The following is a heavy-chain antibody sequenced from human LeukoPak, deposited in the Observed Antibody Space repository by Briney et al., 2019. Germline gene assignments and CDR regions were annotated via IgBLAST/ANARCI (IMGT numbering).Heavy chain of an antibody. D-gene: IGHD6-13*01. V-gene: IGHV2-5*02. CDR1: GFSLNTSAVG. J-gene: IGHJ4*02. Sequence: SGPTLVNPTQTLTLTCTFSGFSLNTSAVGVGWIRQPPGKALEWLALIYWDDDRRYSPSLKSRLTITKDTSKNQVVLTMTNMDPIDTATYYCARQAAGYGSSWREYYFAYWGQGTLVTVSS. CDR3: ARQAAGYGSSWREYYFAY. CDR2: IYWDDDR.